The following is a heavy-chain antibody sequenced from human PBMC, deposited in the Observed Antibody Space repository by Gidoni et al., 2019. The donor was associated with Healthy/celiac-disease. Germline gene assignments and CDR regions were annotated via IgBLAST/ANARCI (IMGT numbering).Heavy chain of an antibody. CDR1: GFSLSTSGMC. J-gene: IGHJ6*02. V-gene: IGHV2-70*01. Sequence: QVTLRESGPALVNPTQTLTLTCTFSGFSLSTSGMCVSWIRQPPGKALEWLALIDWDDDKYYSTSLKTRLTISKDTSKNQVVLTMTNMDPVDTATYYCARINSYGSDYYGMDVWGQGTTVTVSS. CDR3: ARINSYGSDYYGMDV. CDR2: IDWDDDK. D-gene: IGHD5-18*01.